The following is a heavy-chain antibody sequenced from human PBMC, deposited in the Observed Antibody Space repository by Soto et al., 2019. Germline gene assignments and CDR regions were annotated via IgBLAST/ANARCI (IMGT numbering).Heavy chain of an antibody. D-gene: IGHD3-22*01. CDR1: GFTFSSYA. CDR3: AKGSLSGYPWYYGMDV. Sequence: WGSLRLSCAASGFTFSSYAMSWVRQAPGEGLEWVSAISGSGGSTYYADSVKGRFTISRDNSKNTLYLQMNSLRAEDTAVYYCAKGSLSGYPWYYGMDVWGQGTTVTVSS. CDR2: ISGSGGST. J-gene: IGHJ6*02. V-gene: IGHV3-23*01.